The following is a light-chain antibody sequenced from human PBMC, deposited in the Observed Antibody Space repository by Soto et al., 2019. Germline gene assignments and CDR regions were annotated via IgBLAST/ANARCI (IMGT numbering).Light chain of an antibody. Sequence: SYALAQAPSVSVAPGQAARISCGGDNIGSKSVHWYQQRPGQAPVLVVYADSDRPSGIPERFSGSNPGNTATLTISRVEAGDEADYYCQVWDYDTHHFVFGPRTKGTVL. J-gene: IGLJ1*01. V-gene: IGLV3-21*02. CDR2: ADS. CDR3: QVWDYDTHHFV. CDR1: NIGSKS.